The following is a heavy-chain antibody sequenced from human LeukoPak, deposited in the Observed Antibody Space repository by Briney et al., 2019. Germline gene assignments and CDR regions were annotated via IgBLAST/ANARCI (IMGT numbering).Heavy chain of an antibody. CDR1: GYTFTSYG. D-gene: IGHD6-13*01. Sequence: ASVKVSCKASGYTFTSYGISWVRQAPGQGLEWMGWISAYNGNTNYAQKLQGRVTMTTDTSTSTAYMELRSLRSDDTAVYYWAREYSSPLYYYYYYYMDAWGKGTTVTVSS. CDR2: ISAYNGNT. V-gene: IGHV1-18*01. CDR3: AREYSSPLYYYYYYYMDA. J-gene: IGHJ6*03.